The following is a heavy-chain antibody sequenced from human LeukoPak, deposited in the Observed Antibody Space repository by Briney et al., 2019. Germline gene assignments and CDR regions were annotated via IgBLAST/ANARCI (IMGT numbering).Heavy chain of an antibody. V-gene: IGHV4-34*01. CDR3: SASGTTSGYYYYYYGMDV. Sequence: PSETLSLTCAVYGGSFSVYYWSWIRQPPGKGLEWIGEINHSGSTNYNPSLKSRVTISVDTSKNQFSLKLSSVTAADTAVYYCSASGTTSGYYYYYYGMDVWGQGTTVTVSS. J-gene: IGHJ6*02. D-gene: IGHD1-1*01. CDR2: INHSGST. CDR1: GGSFSVYY.